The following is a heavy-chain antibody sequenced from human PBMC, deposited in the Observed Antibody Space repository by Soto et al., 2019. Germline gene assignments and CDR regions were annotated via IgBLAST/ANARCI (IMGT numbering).Heavy chain of an antibody. J-gene: IGHJ4*02. D-gene: IGHD3-9*01. CDR3: AKDRYFDSYHFDY. Sequence: GGSLRLSCAVSGFTFTAFAIHWVRQAPGKGLEWVAVISYDGRDSHYADSVKGRLTISRDNSKNTVFLQINSLTTEDTAVYYCAKDRYFDSYHFDYWGQGTRVTVSS. CDR2: ISYDGRDS. CDR1: GFTFTAFA. V-gene: IGHV3-30*04.